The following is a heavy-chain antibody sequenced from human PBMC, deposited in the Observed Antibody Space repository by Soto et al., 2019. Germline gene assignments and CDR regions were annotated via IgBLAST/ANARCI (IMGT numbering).Heavy chain of an antibody. CDR2: INPNSGGT. Sequence: ASVKVSCKASGYTFTGYYMHWVRQAPGQGLEWMGWINPNSGGTNYAQKFQGWVTMTRDTFISTAYMELSRLRSDDTAVYYCARDPPPGNYYYYGMDVWDPVTTVTDSS. CDR1: GYTFTGYY. J-gene: IGHJ6*02. V-gene: IGHV1-2*04. CDR3: ARDPPPGNYYYYGMDV.